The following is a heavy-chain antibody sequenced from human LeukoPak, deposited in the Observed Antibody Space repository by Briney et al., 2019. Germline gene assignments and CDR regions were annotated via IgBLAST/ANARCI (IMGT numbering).Heavy chain of an antibody. CDR2: INDDSSDI. D-gene: IGHD2-2*01. J-gene: IGHJ4*02. CDR3: ARDTFQPGLIDS. CDR1: GFTFSLYA. V-gene: IGHV3-21*05. Sequence: PGGSLRLSCAASGFTFSLYAMNWVRQAPGKGLEWVSYINDDSSDIHYAGSVRGRFTISRDDATKTLYLQLSSLRVEDTAVYYCARDTFQPGLIDSWGQGTLVTVSS.